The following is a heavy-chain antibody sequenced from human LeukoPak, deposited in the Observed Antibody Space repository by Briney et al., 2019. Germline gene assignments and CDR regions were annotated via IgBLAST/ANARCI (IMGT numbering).Heavy chain of an antibody. V-gene: IGHV2-5*01. CDR3: AHTYYYDSSDSYGVGDFDY. CDR1: GFSLSASGVG. D-gene: IGHD3-22*01. J-gene: IGHJ4*02. Sequence: VSGPTLVKPTQTLTLTCTFSGFSLSASGVGVGWIRQPPGKALEWLVVIYWNDDKRYSPSLKSRLTITKDTSKNQVVVTMTNMDPVDTATYYCAHTYYYDSSDSYGVGDFDYWGQGTLVTVSS. CDR2: IYWNDDK.